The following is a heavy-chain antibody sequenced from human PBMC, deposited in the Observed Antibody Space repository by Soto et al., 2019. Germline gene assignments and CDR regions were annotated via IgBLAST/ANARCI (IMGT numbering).Heavy chain of an antibody. CDR3: AHTWGLPFAY. CDR2: IYRNDDK. D-gene: IGHD3-16*01. Sequence: QITLKESGPTLVEPTQTLTLTCTYSGFSLRTTGVGVGWIRQPPGKALEWLGIIYRNDDKRYSPSLKNRFTLTSDSSKSQVVQTMTNMDPVDTATYYCAHTWGLPFAYWGQGTLVIVSS. J-gene: IGHJ4*02. V-gene: IGHV2-5*01. CDR1: GFSLRTTGVG.